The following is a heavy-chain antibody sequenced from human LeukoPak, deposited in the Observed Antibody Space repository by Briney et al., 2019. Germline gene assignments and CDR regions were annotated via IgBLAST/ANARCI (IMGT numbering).Heavy chain of an antibody. J-gene: IGHJ4*02. CDR2: ISGSGGST. Sequence: GGSLRLSCAASGFTFSSYGMSWVRQAPGKGLEWVSAISGSGGSTYYADSVKGRFTISRDNSKNTLYLQMNSLRAEDTAVYYCARGPPGALRFLEWNSPLDYWGQGTLVTVSS. V-gene: IGHV3-23*01. CDR1: GFTFSSYG. CDR3: ARGPPGALRFLEWNSPLDY. D-gene: IGHD3-3*01.